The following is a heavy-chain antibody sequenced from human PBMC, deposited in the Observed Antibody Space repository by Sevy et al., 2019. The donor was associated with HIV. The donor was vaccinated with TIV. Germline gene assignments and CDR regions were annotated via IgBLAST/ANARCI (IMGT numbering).Heavy chain of an antibody. CDR1: GFTFSTHW. CDR3: AKDVY. J-gene: IGHJ4*02. Sequence: GGSLRLSCAASGFTFSTHWMSWVRQAPGKGLEWVANIKEDGSEKYYVDSVKGRFTISRDNAKNSLFLHMNSLRAEDTAVYYCAKDVYWGQGTLVTVSS. V-gene: IGHV3-7*03. CDR2: IKEDGSEK.